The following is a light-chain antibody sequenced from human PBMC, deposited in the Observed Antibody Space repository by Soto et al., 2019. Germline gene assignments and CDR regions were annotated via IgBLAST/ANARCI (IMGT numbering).Light chain of an antibody. J-gene: IGKJ5*01. Sequence: DIVMTQIPGTLCLSPGERATLSCRASQSVSSNLAWYQQKPGQAPRLLISDASTRATGIPARFSGSGSGTEFTLTVSSLQSEDFAVYYCQEYIKWPITFGQGTRLEIK. CDR1: QSVSSN. CDR3: QEYIKWPIT. CDR2: DAS. V-gene: IGKV3-15*01.